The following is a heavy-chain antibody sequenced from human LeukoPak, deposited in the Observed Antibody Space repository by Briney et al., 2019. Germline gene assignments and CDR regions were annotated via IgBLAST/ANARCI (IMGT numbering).Heavy chain of an antibody. V-gene: IGHV3-30*02. D-gene: IGHD3-22*01. CDR1: GFTFSSYG. Sequence: GGSLRLSCAASGFTFSSYGMHWVRQAPGKGLEWVAFIRYDGSNKYYADSVKGRFTISRDNSKNTLYLQMNSLRAEDTAVYYCAKPPYYYDSSGCLDYWGQGTLVTVSS. CDR2: IRYDGSNK. CDR3: AKPPYYYDSSGCLDY. J-gene: IGHJ4*02.